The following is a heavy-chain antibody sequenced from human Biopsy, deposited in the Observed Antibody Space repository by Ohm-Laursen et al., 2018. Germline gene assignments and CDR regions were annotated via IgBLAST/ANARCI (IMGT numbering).Heavy chain of an antibody. V-gene: IGHV1-18*01. CDR2: ISPYFGNT. CDR3: VREGLDCAGGTCYSGPLDL. D-gene: IGHD2-15*01. Sequence: GASVKVSCKVSGYTLTDLSMHWVRQAPGKGLEWVGWISPYFGNTNSTQKLQARVTLSTETSTDTAYMELRSLRYDDTAIYYCVREGLDCAGGTCYSGPLDLWGQGTLITVSS. CDR1: GYTLTDLS. J-gene: IGHJ4*03.